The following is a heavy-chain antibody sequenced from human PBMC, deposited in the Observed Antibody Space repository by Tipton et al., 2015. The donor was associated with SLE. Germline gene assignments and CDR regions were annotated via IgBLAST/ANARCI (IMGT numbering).Heavy chain of an antibody. CDR2: ISWDGGST. J-gene: IGHJ4*02. Sequence: SLRLSCAASGFTFDDYTMHWVRQAPGKGLEWVSLISWDGGSTYYADSVKGRFTISRDNSKNSLYLQMNSLRTEDTALYYCTKVISSWQLWRWDFDYWGQGTLVTVSS. D-gene: IGHD6-13*01. CDR1: GFTFDDYT. CDR3: TKVISSWQLWRWDFDY. V-gene: IGHV3-43*01.